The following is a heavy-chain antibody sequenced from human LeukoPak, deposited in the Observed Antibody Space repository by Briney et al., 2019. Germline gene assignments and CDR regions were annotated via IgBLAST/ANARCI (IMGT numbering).Heavy chain of an antibody. CDR3: ARGPGSGQISPAY. CDR1: GVSIGSYY. CDR2: IYYSGST. V-gene: IGHV4-59*01. D-gene: IGHD2-15*01. Sequence: SETLSLTCTVSGVSIGSYYWSWIRQPPGKGLEWIGYIYYSGSTNYNPSLKSRVTISVDTSKNQFSLKLSSVTAADTAVYYCARGPGSGQISPAYWGQGTLVTVSS. J-gene: IGHJ4*02.